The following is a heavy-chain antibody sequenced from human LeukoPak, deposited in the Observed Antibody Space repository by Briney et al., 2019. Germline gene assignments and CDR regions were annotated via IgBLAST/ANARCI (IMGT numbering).Heavy chain of an antibody. V-gene: IGHV3-30*02. CDR1: GFTFSNYG. CDR2: IDSDGSNK. CDR3: AKILTTATYFDY. Sequence: GGSLRLSCAAPGFTFSNYGMHWVRQAPGKGLQWVAFIDSDGSNKFYVDSVKGRFTISRDNSKNTLYLQMNSLRAEDTGLYYCAKILTTATYFDYWGQGTLVTVSS. D-gene: IGHD4/OR15-4a*01. J-gene: IGHJ4*02.